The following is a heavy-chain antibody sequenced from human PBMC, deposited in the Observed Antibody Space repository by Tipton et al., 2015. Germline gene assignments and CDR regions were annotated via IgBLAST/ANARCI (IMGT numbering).Heavy chain of an antibody. CDR2: IYHSGST. J-gene: IGHJ5*02. Sequence: TLSLTCTVSGGSISSYYWSWIRQPPGKGLEWIGSIYHSGSTNYNPSLKSRVSISVDTSKNQFSLKLSSVTAADTAVYYCATGQVAGWFDPWGQGTLVTVSS. CDR3: ATGQVAGWFDP. V-gene: IGHV4-59*07. CDR1: GGSISSYY. D-gene: IGHD5-12*01.